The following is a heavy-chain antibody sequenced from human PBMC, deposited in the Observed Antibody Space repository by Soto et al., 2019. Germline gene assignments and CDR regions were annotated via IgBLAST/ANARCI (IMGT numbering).Heavy chain of an antibody. CDR1: SGSFSGYY. Sequence: PSETLSLTCAVYSGSFSGYYYSWIRQSPGKGLEWIGEITHGGSTTYSPSLKSRVTMSLDTSKNQFPLNMTSMTAPDTAVYYCARGRLFLTTSGLAITSFDYWGQGTLVTVSS. J-gene: IGHJ4*02. CDR3: ARGRLFLTTSGLAITSFDY. D-gene: IGHD3-3*01. CDR2: ITHGGST. V-gene: IGHV4-34*01.